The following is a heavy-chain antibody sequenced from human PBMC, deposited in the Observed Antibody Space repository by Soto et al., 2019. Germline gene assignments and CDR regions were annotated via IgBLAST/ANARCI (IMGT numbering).Heavy chain of an antibody. CDR2: INHSGST. CDR1: GGSFSGYY. V-gene: IGHV4-34*01. J-gene: IGHJ6*02. D-gene: IGHD2-8*01. Sequence: PSETLSLTCAVYGGSFSGYYWSWIRQPPGKGLEWIGEINHSGSTNYNPSLKSRVTISVDTSKNQFSLKLSSVTAADTAVYYCARGRVTSTYYYGMDVWGQGTTVTVSS. CDR3: ARGRVTSTYYYGMDV.